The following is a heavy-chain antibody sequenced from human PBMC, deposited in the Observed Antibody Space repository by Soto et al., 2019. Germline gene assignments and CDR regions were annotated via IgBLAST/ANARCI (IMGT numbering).Heavy chain of an antibody. D-gene: IGHD6-19*01. Sequence: QGQLVESGGGVVQPGRSLRLSCAASGVTFSQSAMHWVRQAPGKGLEWVAAISFDGSNTHYADSVEGRVTISRDNSKNTLYLQMNSLRAEDTALYHCATAVAAGGYWGQGTLVTVSS. J-gene: IGHJ4*02. CDR1: GVTFSQSA. CDR3: ATAVAAGGY. V-gene: IGHV3-30-3*01. CDR2: ISFDGSNT.